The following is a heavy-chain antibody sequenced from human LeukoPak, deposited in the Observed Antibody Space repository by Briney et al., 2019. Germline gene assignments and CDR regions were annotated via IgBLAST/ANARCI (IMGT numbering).Heavy chain of an antibody. CDR3: TRGEGIVGSY. J-gene: IGHJ4*02. CDR2: MSPSSGNT. V-gene: IGHV1-8*01. CDR1: GYIFTTYD. Sequence: ASVKVSCKASGYIFTTYDINWVRQAPGQGPEWLGWMSPSSGNTGLAQKFQGGVSMTRDTSIHTAYMELSSLTSDDTAVYYCTRGEGIVGSYWGQGTLVTVSS. D-gene: IGHD1-26*01.